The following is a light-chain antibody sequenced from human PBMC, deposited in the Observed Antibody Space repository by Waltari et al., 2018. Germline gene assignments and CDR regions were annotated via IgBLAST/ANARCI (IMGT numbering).Light chain of an antibody. J-gene: IGKJ3*01. CDR3: QHRRNWMFT. Sequence: EIVLTQSPAPLPLSPGERATLPCRASQSVGSFFAWYQQKAGQAPRLLIYDVSNRAPGIPARFSGRGSGTDFTLTISSLEPEDFAVYYCQHRRNWMFTFGPGTKVDIK. CDR2: DVS. CDR1: QSVGSF. V-gene: IGKV3-11*01.